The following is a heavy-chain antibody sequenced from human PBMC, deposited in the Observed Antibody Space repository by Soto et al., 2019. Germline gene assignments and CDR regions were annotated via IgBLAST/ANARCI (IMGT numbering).Heavy chain of an antibody. Sequence: SETLSLTCTVSGGSISRSSYYWGWIRQPPGKGLEWIGSIYYSGSTYYNPSLKSRVTISVDTSKNQFSLKLSSVTAADTAVCYCARHVGYYGSGSYYYYYYGMDVWGQGTTVT. D-gene: IGHD3-10*01. CDR1: GGSISRSSYY. CDR3: ARHVGYYGSGSYYYYYYGMDV. J-gene: IGHJ6*02. V-gene: IGHV4-39*01. CDR2: IYYSGST.